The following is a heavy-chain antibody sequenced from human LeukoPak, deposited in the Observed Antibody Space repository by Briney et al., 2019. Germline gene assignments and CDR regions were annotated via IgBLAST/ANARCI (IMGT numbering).Heavy chain of an antibody. CDR1: GGSISSSSYY. D-gene: IGHD7-27*01. CDR2: IYYSGST. Sequence: SSETLSLTCTVSGGSISSSSYYWGWIRQPPGKGLEWIGYIYYSGSTNYNPSLKSRVTISVDTSKNQFSLKLSSVTAADTAVYYCARQNWVGAAFDIWGQGTMVTVSS. J-gene: IGHJ3*02. V-gene: IGHV4-61*05. CDR3: ARQNWVGAAFDI.